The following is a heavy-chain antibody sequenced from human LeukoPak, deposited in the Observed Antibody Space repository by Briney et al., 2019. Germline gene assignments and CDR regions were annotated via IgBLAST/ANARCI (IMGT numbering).Heavy chain of an antibody. Sequence: SETLSLTCAVYGGSFSGYYWSWIRQPPGKGLEWIGEINHSGSTNYNPSLKSRVTISVDTSKNQFSLKLSSVTAADTAVYYCARAMVRGHPDFDYWGQGTLVTVSS. CDR1: GGSFSGYY. CDR3: ARAMVRGHPDFDY. J-gene: IGHJ4*02. CDR2: INHSGST. D-gene: IGHD3-10*01. V-gene: IGHV4-34*01.